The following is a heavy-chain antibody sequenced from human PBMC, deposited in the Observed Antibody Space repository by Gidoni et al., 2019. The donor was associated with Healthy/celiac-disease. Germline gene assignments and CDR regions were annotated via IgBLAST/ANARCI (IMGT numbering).Heavy chain of an antibody. CDR3: ARTTYYYDSSGYDY. J-gene: IGHJ4*02. V-gene: IGHV4-34*01. CDR2: INHSGST. CDR1: GGSFSGYY. D-gene: IGHD3-22*01. Sequence: QVQLQQWCAGLLKPSETLSLPCAVYGGSFSGYYWSWIRQPPGKGLEWIGEINHSGSTNYNPSLKSRVTISVDTSKNQFSLKLSSVTAADTAVYYCARTTYYYDSSGYDYWGQGTLVTVSS.